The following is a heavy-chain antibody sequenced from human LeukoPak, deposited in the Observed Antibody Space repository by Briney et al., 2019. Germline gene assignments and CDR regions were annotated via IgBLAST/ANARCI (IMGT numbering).Heavy chain of an antibody. CDR3: ARYASRSYYRGIDY. Sequence: SETLSLTCTVSGFSISSSSYYWGWIRQPPGKGLEWIGSIFYSGSTYYNNPSLKSRLTISVDTSKNQFSLKLSSVTAADTAVYYCARYASRSYYRGIDYWGQGTLVTVSS. J-gene: IGHJ4*02. D-gene: IGHD1-26*01. CDR2: IFYSGST. CDR1: GFSISSSSYY. V-gene: IGHV4-39*07.